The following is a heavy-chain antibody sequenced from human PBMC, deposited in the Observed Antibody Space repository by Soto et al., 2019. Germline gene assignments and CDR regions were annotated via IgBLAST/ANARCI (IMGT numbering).Heavy chain of an antibody. D-gene: IGHD1-7*01. J-gene: IGHJ4*02. CDR1: GFTFSSYG. V-gene: IGHV3-30*18. CDR3: AKDLGTMTFYFDY. CDR2: ISYDGSNK. Sequence: QVQLVESGGGVVQPGRSLRLSCAASGFTFSSYGMHWVRQAPGKGLEWVAVISYDGSNKYYADSVKGRFTISRDNSKNPLYLQMNRLRAEDTAGYYCAKDLGTMTFYFDYWGQGTLVTVSS.